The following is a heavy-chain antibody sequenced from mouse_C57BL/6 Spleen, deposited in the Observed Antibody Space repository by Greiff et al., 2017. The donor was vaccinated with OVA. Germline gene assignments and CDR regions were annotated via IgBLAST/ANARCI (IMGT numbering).Heavy chain of an antibody. CDR1: GFTFSDYG. D-gene: IGHD1-1*01. CDR3: ARTRKNYYGSLYYFDY. CDR2: ISSGSSTI. V-gene: IGHV5-17*01. Sequence: EVQGVESGGGLVKPGGSLKLSCAASGFTFSDYGMHWVRQAPEKGLEWVAYISSGSSTIYYADTVKGRFTISRDNAKNTLFLQMTSLRSEDTAMYYCARTRKNYYGSLYYFDYWGQGTTLTVSS. J-gene: IGHJ2*01.